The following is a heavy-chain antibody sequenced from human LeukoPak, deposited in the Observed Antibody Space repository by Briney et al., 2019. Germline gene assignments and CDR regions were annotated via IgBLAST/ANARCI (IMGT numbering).Heavy chain of an antibody. V-gene: IGHV3-23*01. CDR2: ISVSGPST. D-gene: IGHD6-13*01. J-gene: IGHJ4*02. CDR3: AKGWVAAAGTRVAGFDY. CDR1: GFTFSSYA. Sequence: GGSLRLSCAASGFTFSSYAMSWVRQAPGKGREWVASISVSGPSTYYADSVKGRFTISRDNSKNTLYLQMNSLRAEDTAVYYCAKGWVAAAGTRVAGFDYWGQGTLVTVSS.